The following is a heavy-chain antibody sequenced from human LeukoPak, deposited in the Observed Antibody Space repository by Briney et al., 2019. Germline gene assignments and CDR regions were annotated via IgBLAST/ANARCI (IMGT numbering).Heavy chain of an antibody. J-gene: IGHJ4*02. CDR3: AREGDGSSGYHASPYYFDY. V-gene: IGHV6-1*01. CDR2: TYYRSKWYN. D-gene: IGHD3-22*01. Sequence: SQTLSLTCAVSGDISSSNSAAWHWIRQSPARGLEWLGRTYYRSKWYNDYAGSVKSRITINPNTSKHQFSLQLNSVTPEDTAVYYCAREGDGSSGYHASPYYFDYWGQGTLVTVSS. CDR1: GDISSSNSAA.